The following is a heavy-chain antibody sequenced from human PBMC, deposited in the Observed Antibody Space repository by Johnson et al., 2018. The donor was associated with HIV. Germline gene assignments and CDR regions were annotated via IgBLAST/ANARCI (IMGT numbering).Heavy chain of an antibody. D-gene: IGHD4-17*01. CDR3: AKGDYADYVGGIDAFDI. CDR2: ISDRGGGT. J-gene: IGHJ3*02. V-gene: IGHV3-23*04. CDR1: GFTFSSYA. Sequence: VQLVESGGGLVQPGGSLRLSCAASGFTFSSYAMSWVRQAPGKGLEWVSGISDRGGGTYYAESVKGRFTISRDNSKSTVYLQMNSLRVEDTAVYYCAKGDYADYVGGIDAFDIWGQGTMVTVSS.